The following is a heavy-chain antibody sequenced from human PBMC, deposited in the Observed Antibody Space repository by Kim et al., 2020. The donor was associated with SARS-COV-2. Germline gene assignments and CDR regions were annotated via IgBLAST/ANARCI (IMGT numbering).Heavy chain of an antibody. CDR3: ASGPYDAFDI. Sequence: TNYNPSLKSRVTISVDTSKNQFSLKRSSVTAADTAVYYCASGPYDAFDIWGQGTMVTVSS. J-gene: IGHJ3*02. V-gene: IGHV4-59*09. CDR2: T.